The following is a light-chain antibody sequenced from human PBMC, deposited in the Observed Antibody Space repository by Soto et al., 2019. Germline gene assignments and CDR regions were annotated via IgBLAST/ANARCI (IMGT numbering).Light chain of an antibody. CDR2: KAS. J-gene: IGKJ1*01. CDR3: QQYNGYRWT. Sequence: DIQMTQSPSTLSASVGDRVTITCRASQSISNWLAWYQQKPGKAPKILIYKASSLESGVPSRFSGSGSGTDFTLTISSLHPDDFATYYCQQYNGYRWTFGQGTKVDIK. CDR1: QSISNW. V-gene: IGKV1-5*03.